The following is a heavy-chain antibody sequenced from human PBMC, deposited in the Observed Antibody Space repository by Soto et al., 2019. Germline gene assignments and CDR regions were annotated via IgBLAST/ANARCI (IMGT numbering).Heavy chain of an antibody. J-gene: IGHJ4*02. V-gene: IGHV3-64D*06. D-gene: IGHD3-3*01. Sequence: GGSLRLSCSASGLNFNDYAMHWVRQAAGKGLKYVSSISSNGVSTYYVDSVKGRFTISRDNSKNTLYLQMNSLRVEDTAVYYCVKDRFVNYWGQGAMVTVSS. CDR3: VKDRFVNY. CDR1: GLNFNDYA. CDR2: ISSNGVST.